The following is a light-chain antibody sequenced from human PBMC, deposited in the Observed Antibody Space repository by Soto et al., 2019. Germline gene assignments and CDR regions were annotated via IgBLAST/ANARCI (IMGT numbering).Light chain of an antibody. J-gene: IGLJ3*02. CDR2: LEGSGSY. CDR3: ETWDGNTRV. Sequence: QPVLTQSSSASASLGSSVKLTCTLSSGHSSYIIAWHQQQPGKAPRYLMKLEGSGSYNKGSGVPDRFSGSSSGADRYLTISHLQFEDEADYYCETWDGNTRVFGGGTKVTVL. V-gene: IGLV4-60*02. CDR1: SGHSSYI.